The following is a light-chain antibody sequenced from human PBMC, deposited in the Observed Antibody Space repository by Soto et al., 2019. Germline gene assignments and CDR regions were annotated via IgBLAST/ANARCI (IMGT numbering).Light chain of an antibody. Sequence: SYELTQPPSVSVSPGQTASITCSGDKLEEKYVCWYQQKPGQSPALVIYRDHSRPSGIPERFSGSNSGNTATLTISGTQAMDEADYFCQAWNSSTVPSVFGSGTKLTVL. CDR1: KLEEKY. J-gene: IGLJ1*01. CDR2: RDH. CDR3: QAWNSSTVPSV. V-gene: IGLV3-1*01.